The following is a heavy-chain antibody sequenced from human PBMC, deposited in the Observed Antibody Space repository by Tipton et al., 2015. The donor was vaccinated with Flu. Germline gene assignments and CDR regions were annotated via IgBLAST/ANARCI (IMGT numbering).Heavy chain of an antibody. Sequence: TLSLTCTVSSGSIRSTNYFCAWIRQPPGKRLELIGSIYPSGTTYYNPSFKSRFTISGDTSKSQFSLKLSSVTTADTAVYYCARHEAAGHISIFGLVSLDSWGQGTLLTASS. CDR1: SGSIRSTNYF. CDR2: IYPSGTT. D-gene: IGHD3-3*01. V-gene: IGHV4-39*01. CDR3: ARHEAAGHISIFGLVSLDS. J-gene: IGHJ4*02.